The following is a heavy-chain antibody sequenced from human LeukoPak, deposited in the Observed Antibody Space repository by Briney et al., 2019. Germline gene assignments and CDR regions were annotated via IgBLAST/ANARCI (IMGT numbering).Heavy chain of an antibody. CDR2: INPNSGGT. J-gene: IGHJ4*02. Sequence: INPNSGGTNYPQKFQGRVTMTRDTSISTAYMELSRLRSDDTAVYYCARPLTKGVEAYDYWSQGTLVTVSS. CDR3: ARPLTKGVEAYDY. V-gene: IGHV1-2*02. D-gene: IGHD1-26*01.